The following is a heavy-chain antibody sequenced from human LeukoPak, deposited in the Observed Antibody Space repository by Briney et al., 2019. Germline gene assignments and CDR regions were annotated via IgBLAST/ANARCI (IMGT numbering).Heavy chain of an antibody. J-gene: IGHJ5*02. CDR1: GFTVSSNY. V-gene: IGHV3-53*01. CDR3: ARSEQQYPRLGWFDP. Sequence: GGSLRLSCAASGFTVSSNYMSWVRQAPGKGLEWVSVIYSGGSTYYADSVKGRFTISRDNSKNTLYLQMNSLRAEDTAVYYCARSEQQYPRLGWFDPWGQGTLVTVSS. CDR2: IYSGGST. D-gene: IGHD6-13*01.